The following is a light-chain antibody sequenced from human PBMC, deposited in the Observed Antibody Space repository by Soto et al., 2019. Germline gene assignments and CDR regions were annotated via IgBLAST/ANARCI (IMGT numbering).Light chain of an antibody. V-gene: IGKV3-20*01. J-gene: IGKJ2*01. Sequence: EIVLTQSPGTLSLSPGERATLSCRASQSVSSSYLAWYQQKPGQAPRLLIYGASSRATGIPDRFSGSGSGTDFTLTISCLEPEDFAVYYCQQYGSSMYTFGQGTKVVIK. CDR1: QSVSSSY. CDR2: GAS. CDR3: QQYGSSMYT.